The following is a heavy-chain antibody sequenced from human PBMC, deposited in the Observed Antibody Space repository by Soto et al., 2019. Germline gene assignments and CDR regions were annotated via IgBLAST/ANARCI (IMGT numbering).Heavy chain of an antibody. CDR3: AKGQRSRSIRGWFDP. V-gene: IGHV3-23*01. CDR2: ISGSGVST. D-gene: IGHD2-2*01. J-gene: IGHJ5*02. CDR1: GFTFSDYA. Sequence: PGGSLRLSCAASGFTFSDYAMSWVRQAPGRGLEWVSGISGSGVSTYYPDSVKGRFIISRDNSKKTVYLEMNSLRAEDTAVYFCAKGQRSRSIRGWFDPWGQGTLVTVSS.